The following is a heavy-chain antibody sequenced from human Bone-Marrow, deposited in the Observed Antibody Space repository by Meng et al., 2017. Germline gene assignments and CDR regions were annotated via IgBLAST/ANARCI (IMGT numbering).Heavy chain of an antibody. CDR3: ARDPPLSMGYYDSSGYYRLGY. V-gene: IGHV4-59*01. D-gene: IGHD3-22*01. CDR2: IYYSGST. CDR1: GGSISSYY. Sequence: SETLSLTCTVSGGSISSYYWSWIRQPPGKGLEWIGYIYYSGSTNYNPSLKSRVTISVDTSKNQFSLKLSSVTAADTAVYYCARDPPLSMGYYDSSGYYRLGYWGQGTLVTVSS. J-gene: IGHJ4*02.